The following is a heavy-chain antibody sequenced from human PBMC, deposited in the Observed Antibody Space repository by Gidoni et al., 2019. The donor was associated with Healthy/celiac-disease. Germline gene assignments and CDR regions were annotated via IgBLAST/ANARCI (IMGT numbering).Heavy chain of an antibody. Sequence: EVQLVESGGGLVQPGGSLRLSCAASGFTFSSYWMSWVRQAPGQGLEWVANIKQDGSEKYYVDSVKGRCTISRDNAKNSLYLQMNSLRAEDTAVYYCARDTAEKIYNWFDPWGQGTLVTVSS. V-gene: IGHV3-7*01. J-gene: IGHJ5*02. D-gene: IGHD2-15*01. CDR2: IKQDGSEK. CDR1: GFTFSSYW. CDR3: ARDTAEKIYNWFDP.